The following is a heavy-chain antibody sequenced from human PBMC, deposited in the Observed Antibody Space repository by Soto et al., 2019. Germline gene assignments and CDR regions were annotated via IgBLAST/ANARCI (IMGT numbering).Heavy chain of an antibody. J-gene: IGHJ6*02. CDR1: GFTFSRYA. Sequence: GGSLRLSCAASGFTFSRYAMHWVRQATGKGLEWVSAIGGAGDTYYPGSVKGRFTISRENAKNSLYLQMNSLLAADTAVDYCGRAGRNTVHLGDYYYYGMEVGGQGPTVTVS. V-gene: IGHV3-13*01. CDR3: GRAGRNTVHLGDYYYYGMEV. D-gene: IGHD4-17*01. CDR2: IGGAGDT.